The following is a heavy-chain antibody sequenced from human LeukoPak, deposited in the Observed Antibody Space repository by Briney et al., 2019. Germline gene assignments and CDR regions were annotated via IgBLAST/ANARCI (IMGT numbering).Heavy chain of an antibody. J-gene: IGHJ6*02. CDR2: VKEDGSEK. V-gene: IGHV3-7*01. Sequence: GGSLRLSCTASGFTFSSYWMSWVRQAPGKGLEWVANVKEDGSEKYYVDSVKGRFTISRDNAKNSLYLQMNSLRAEDTAVYYCARGYLYGMDVWGQGTTVTVSS. D-gene: IGHD1-1*01. CDR3: ARGYLYGMDV. CDR1: GFTFSSYW.